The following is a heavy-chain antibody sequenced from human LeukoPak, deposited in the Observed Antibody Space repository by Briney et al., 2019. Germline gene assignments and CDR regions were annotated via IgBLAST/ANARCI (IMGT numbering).Heavy chain of an antibody. V-gene: IGHV4-34*01. J-gene: IGHJ4*02. CDR3: ARRRFVRRAAAGLGAHLDY. Sequence: SETLSLTCAVYGGSFSGYYWSWIRQPPGKGLEWIGEINHSGSTNYNPSLKSRVTVSVDTSKNQFSLKLSSVTAADTAVYYCARRRFVRRAAAGLGAHLDYWGQGTLVTVSS. CDR1: GGSFSGYY. D-gene: IGHD6-13*01. CDR2: INHSGST.